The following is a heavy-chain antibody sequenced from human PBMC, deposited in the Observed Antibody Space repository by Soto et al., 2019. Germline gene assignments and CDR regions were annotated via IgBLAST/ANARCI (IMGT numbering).Heavy chain of an antibody. CDR3: TTVALELRLRSAFDI. D-gene: IGHD1-7*01. J-gene: IGHJ3*02. CDR2: IKSKTDGGTT. V-gene: IGHV3-15*07. CDR1: GFTFSNAW. Sequence: EVQLVESGGGLVKPGGSLRLSCAASGFTFSNAWMNWVRQAPGKGLEWVGRIKSKTDGGTTDYAAPVKGRFTISRDDSKNTLYLPMNSLKTEDTAVYYCTTVALELRLRSAFDIWGQGKMVTDSS.